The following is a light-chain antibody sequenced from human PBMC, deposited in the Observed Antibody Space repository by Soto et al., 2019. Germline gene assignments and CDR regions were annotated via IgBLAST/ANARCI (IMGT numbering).Light chain of an antibody. V-gene: IGKV3-20*01. Sequence: ESVVTQSPGTLYLSPGERAALSCRASQSVSSSYLAWYQQKSGQAPRLLIYAASTRPTGIPDRFSGSGSGTDFPLSISRLEPEVCAVYFCPLYGSSPPRYPFGQGTKLEIK. CDR1: QSVSSSY. CDR2: AAS. J-gene: IGKJ2*01. CDR3: PLYGSSPPRYP.